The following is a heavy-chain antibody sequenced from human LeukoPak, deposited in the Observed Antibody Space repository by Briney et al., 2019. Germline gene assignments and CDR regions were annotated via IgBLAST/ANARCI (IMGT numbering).Heavy chain of an antibody. V-gene: IGHV4-59*01. CDR3: ARDLDYGGS. CDR1: GGSISSYY. Sequence: SETLSLTCTVSGGSISSYYWSWIRQPPGKGLEWIGYIYYSGSTNYNPSLKSQVTISVDTSKNQFSLKLSSVTAADTAVYYCARDLDYGGSWGQGTLVTVSS. CDR2: IYYSGST. J-gene: IGHJ4*02. D-gene: IGHD4-23*01.